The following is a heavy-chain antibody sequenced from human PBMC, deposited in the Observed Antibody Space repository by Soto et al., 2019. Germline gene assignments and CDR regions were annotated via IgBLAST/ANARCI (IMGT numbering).Heavy chain of an antibody. D-gene: IGHD2-15*01. V-gene: IGHV1-46*01. Sequence: GASVKVSCKASGYTFTSYYMHWVRQAPGQGLERMGIINPSSGGTSYAQKFQGRVTMTRDTSISTAYMELSRLRSDDTAVYYCARDFLYCSGGSCYLSYYYYYGMDVWGQGTTVTVSS. CDR2: INPSSGGT. CDR1: GYTFTSYY. CDR3: ARDFLYCSGGSCYLSYYYYYGMDV. J-gene: IGHJ6*02.